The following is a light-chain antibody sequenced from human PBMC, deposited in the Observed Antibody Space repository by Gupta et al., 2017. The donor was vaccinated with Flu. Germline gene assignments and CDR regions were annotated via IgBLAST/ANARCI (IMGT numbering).Light chain of an antibody. CDR2: AAS. J-gene: IGKJ4*01. CDR3: QQSYTTFLT. CDR1: HSISNY. V-gene: IGKV1-39*01. Sequence: PSSLSASVGDRITITSRASHSISNYLHCHQQKPGKSPKVLIYAASSWQIGVPSRFSGSGSGTDFTLTISRLQPEDFASYYCQQSYTTFLTCDGETKVEIK.